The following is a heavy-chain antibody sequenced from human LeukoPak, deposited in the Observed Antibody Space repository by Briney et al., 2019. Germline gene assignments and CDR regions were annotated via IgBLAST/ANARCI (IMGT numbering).Heavy chain of an antibody. J-gene: IGHJ5*02. CDR1: GYTFTSYY. Sequence: ASVKVSCKASGYTFTSYYMHWVRQAPGQGLEWMGWINPNSGGTNYAQKFQGRVTMTRDTSISTAYMELSRLRSDDTAVYYCARDRGYCSSTSCPPHWFDPWGQGTLVTGSS. D-gene: IGHD2-2*01. CDR2: INPNSGGT. V-gene: IGHV1-2*02. CDR3: ARDRGYCSSTSCPPHWFDP.